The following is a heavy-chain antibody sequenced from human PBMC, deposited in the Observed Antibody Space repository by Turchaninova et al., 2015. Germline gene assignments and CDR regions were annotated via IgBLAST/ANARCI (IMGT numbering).Heavy chain of an antibody. J-gene: IGHJ4*02. V-gene: IGHV5-51*01. CDR3: ARARDGDFYFDS. CDR2: IYPAASTT. CDR1: GSPFTSYW. D-gene: IGHD3-3*01. Sequence: VQLVQSGAEVTKPGASLRISCPGSGSPFTSYWIGWVRQMPGKGLEWMSIIYPAASTTKYNPSFQGQVTISADMSISTAYVQWSSPKASDTAMYYCARARDGDFYFDSWGQGTLVTVSS.